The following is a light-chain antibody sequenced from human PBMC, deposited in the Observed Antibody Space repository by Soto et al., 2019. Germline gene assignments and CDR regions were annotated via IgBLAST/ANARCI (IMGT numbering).Light chain of an antibody. J-gene: IGKJ2*01. CDR1: QSVSSN. Sequence: EIVMTQSPATLSVSPGERATLSCRASQSVSSNLAWYQQKPGQAPRLLIYGASTRATGIPARFSGSGSGTEFTLTISSLQSEDFATYYCQQTSSTRYTFGQGTKLEIK. CDR2: GAS. V-gene: IGKV3-15*01. CDR3: QQTSSTRYT.